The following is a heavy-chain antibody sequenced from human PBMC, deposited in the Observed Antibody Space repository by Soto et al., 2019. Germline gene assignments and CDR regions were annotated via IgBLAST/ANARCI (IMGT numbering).Heavy chain of an antibody. CDR3: ALRKTGSYFDY. V-gene: IGHV3-23*01. J-gene: IGHJ4*02. Sequence: EVQLLESGGGLVQPGGSLRLSCAASGFTFSSYAMSWVRQAPGKGLEWVSPIGASGAGTSYAEYVKARFTIPRDNSKNTVYLQMSSLRAEDTAVYYCALRKTGSYFDYWGQGTLVTVSS. CDR1: GFTFSSYA. CDR2: IGASGAGT. D-gene: IGHD1-26*01.